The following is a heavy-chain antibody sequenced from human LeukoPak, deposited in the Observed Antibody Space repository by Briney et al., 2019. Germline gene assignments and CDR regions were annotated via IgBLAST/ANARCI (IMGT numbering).Heavy chain of an antibody. D-gene: IGHD6-19*01. J-gene: IGHJ4*02. Sequence: ASVKVSCKASGGTFSSYAISWVRQAPGQGLEWMGGIIPIFGTANYAQKFQGRVTITADESTSTAYMELSSLRSEDTAVYYCARGRTVTSRRIAVAGTFDYWGQGTLVTVSS. CDR1: GGTFSSYA. CDR3: ARGRTVTSRRIAVAGTFDY. V-gene: IGHV1-69*13. CDR2: IIPIFGTA.